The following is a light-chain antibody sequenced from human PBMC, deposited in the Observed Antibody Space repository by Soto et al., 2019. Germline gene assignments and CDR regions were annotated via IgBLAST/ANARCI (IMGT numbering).Light chain of an antibody. CDR3: CSYAGTTSFVV. CDR1: SSDVGSYNL. Sequence: QSALTQPASVSGSPGQSITISWTGTSSDVGSYNLVSWYQQHPGKAPKLMIYEVNKRPSGVSHRFSGSKSGNTASLTISGLQAEDEADYHCCSYAGTTSFVVFGGGTKLTVL. V-gene: IGLV2-23*02. CDR2: EVN. J-gene: IGLJ2*01.